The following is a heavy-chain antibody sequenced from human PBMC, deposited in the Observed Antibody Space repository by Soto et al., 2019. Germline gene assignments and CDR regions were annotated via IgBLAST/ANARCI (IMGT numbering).Heavy chain of an antibody. V-gene: IGHV4-39*01. J-gene: IGHJ3*02. CDR2: IYNSGTT. CDR1: AGSISSCTFY. CDR3: ARPRGLRFSVADVFDI. D-gene: IGHD3-3*01. Sequence: QLQLQEPGPGLVKPSETLSLTCTVSAGSISSCTFYWGWHRQPPGQGLEWIGSIYNSGTTYYNPSLKSRVAISVDTSKNQFSLKLSSVIAADTAVYYCARPRGLRFSVADVFDIWGQGTMVTVSS.